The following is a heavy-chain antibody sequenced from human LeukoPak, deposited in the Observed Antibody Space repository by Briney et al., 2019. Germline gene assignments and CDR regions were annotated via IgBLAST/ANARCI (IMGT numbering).Heavy chain of an antibody. CDR1: GDSMSSSHYC. D-gene: IGHD3-10*01. CDR3: ARDGDYYGSGSYWNWFDP. J-gene: IGHJ5*02. Sequence: KTSETLSLTCTVSGDSMSSSHYCWGWIRQPPGKGLEWIGSIYYSGSTYYNPSLKSRVTMSVDTSKNQFSLKLSSVTAADTAVYYCARDGDYYGSGSYWNWFDPWGQGTLVTVSS. CDR2: IYYSGST. V-gene: IGHV4-39*07.